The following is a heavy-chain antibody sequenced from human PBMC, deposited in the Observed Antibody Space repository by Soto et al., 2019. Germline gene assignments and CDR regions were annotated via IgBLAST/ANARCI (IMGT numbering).Heavy chain of an antibody. J-gene: IGHJ6*02. CDR3: ARHDTAMAYYYYYGMYV. Sequence: PGESLKISCKGSGYRFTRYWIGWVRQMPGKGLEWMGIIYPGDSETRYSPSFQGQVTISADKSISTAYLQWSSLKASDTAMYYCARHDTAMAYYYYYGMYVWGQGTTVTVSS. V-gene: IGHV5-51*01. CDR2: IYPGDSET. D-gene: IGHD5-18*01. CDR1: GYRFTRYW.